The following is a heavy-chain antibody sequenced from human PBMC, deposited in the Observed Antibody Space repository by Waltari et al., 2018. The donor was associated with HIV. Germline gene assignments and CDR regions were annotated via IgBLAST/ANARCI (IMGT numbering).Heavy chain of an antibody. J-gene: IGHJ4*02. D-gene: IGHD1-1*01. V-gene: IGHV3-48*04. CDR1: GFTFSSYN. CDR2: ITSSGYTL. Sequence: EVQLVESGGGLVQPGGSLRLSCVASGFTFSSYNMNWVRQAPGKGLEWLSYITSSGYTLYYADSVEGRFTVSRDNAKNSLYLQMNSLRAEDTAVYYCARTTHGIDFWGQGTLVTVSP. CDR3: ARTTHGIDF.